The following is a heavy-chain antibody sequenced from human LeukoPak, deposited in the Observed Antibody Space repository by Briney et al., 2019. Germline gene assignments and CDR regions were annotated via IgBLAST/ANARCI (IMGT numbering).Heavy chain of an antibody. V-gene: IGHV4-31*03. J-gene: IGHJ6*03. Sequence: PSETLSLTCTVSGGSISSGGYYWSWIRQHPGRGLEWIGYIYYSGSTYYNPSLKSRVTISVDTSKNQFSLKLSSVTAADTAVYYCARDVCSSTSCYYMDVWDKGTTVTVSS. CDR1: GGSISSGGYY. D-gene: IGHD2-2*01. CDR2: IYYSGST. CDR3: ARDVCSSTSCYYMDV.